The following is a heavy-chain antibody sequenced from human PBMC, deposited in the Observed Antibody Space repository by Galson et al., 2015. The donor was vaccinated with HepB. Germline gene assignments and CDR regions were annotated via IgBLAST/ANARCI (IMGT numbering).Heavy chain of an antibody. J-gene: IGHJ5*02. Sequence: LRLSCAASGFTFSSYAMHWVRQAPGKGLEWVAVISYDGSNKYYADSVKGRFTISRDNSKNTLYLQMNSLRAEDTAVYYCARDAAPMQMVENNWFDPWGQGTLVTVSS. CDR3: ARDAAPMQMVENNWFDP. V-gene: IGHV3-30-3*01. CDR1: GFTFSSYA. D-gene: IGHD6-6*01. CDR2: ISYDGSNK.